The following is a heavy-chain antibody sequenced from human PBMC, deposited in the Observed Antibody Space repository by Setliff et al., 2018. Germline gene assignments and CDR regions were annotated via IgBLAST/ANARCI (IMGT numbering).Heavy chain of an antibody. V-gene: IGHV3-23*01. CDR3: ARVRNYYGSGSYLSAFDY. D-gene: IGHD3-10*01. CDR1: GFTFNTYA. J-gene: IGHJ4*02. CDR2: VSVSGDNT. Sequence: GESLKISCAASGFTFNTYAMSWVRQAPGKGLEWVSSVSVSGDNTYYTDSVKGRFTTSRDNSKNTLSLQMSSLRTEDTAVYYCARVRNYYGSGSYLSAFDYWGQGALVTVSS.